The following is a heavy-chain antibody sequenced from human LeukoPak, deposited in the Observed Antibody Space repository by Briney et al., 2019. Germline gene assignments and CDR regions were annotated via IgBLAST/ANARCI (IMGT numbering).Heavy chain of an antibody. Sequence: SETLSLTCTVSGGSISSSSYYWGWIRQPPGKGLGWIGSIYHSGSTYYNPSLKSRVTISVDTSKNQFSLKLSSVTAADTAVYYCARDPSGPGLFDYWGQGTLVTVSS. V-gene: IGHV4-39*07. CDR1: GGSISSSSYY. D-gene: IGHD3-10*01. J-gene: IGHJ4*02. CDR3: ARDPSGPGLFDY. CDR2: IYHSGST.